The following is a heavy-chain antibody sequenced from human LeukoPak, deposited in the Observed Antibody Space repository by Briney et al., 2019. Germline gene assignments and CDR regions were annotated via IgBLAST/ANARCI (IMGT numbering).Heavy chain of an antibody. J-gene: IGHJ3*02. CDR2: ISSSNCI. D-gene: IGHD6-13*01. CDR1: GFTFSGYT. Sequence: GGSLRLSCAASGFTFSGYTMDWVRQAPGKGLEWVSSISSSNCIYYADSVKGRFTISRDNAKNSLYLQMNSLKAEDTAVYYCARGIAAAGDASDIWGQGTMVTVSS. V-gene: IGHV3-21*01. CDR3: ARGIAAAGDASDI.